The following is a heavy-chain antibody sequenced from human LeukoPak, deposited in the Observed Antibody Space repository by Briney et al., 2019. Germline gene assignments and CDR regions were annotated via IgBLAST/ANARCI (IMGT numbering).Heavy chain of an antibody. CDR1: GFTFSSYS. D-gene: IGHD6-19*01. CDR2: ISDSSTYT. V-gene: IGHV3-21*06. CDR3: ARGDGSGWYEATFDY. Sequence: GGSLRLSCAASGFTFSSYSMNWVRQAPGKGLEWVSSISDSSTYTKYADSLKGRFTISRDNTKTSLYLEMNSLRAEDTAVYYCARGDGSGWYEATFDYWGQGTLVTVSS. J-gene: IGHJ4*02.